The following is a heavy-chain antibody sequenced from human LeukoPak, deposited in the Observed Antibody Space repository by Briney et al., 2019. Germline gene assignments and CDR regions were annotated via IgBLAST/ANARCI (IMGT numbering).Heavy chain of an antibody. V-gene: IGHV3-23*01. Sequence: GGSLILSCAASGFTFSTFAMIWVRQSPGKGLEWVSSIFPSGGEIHYADSVRGRFTISRDNSKSTLSLQMNSLRVEDTAIYYCATYRQVLLPFESWGQGTLVTVSS. CDR2: IFPSGGEI. CDR1: GFTFSTFA. CDR3: ATYRQVLLPFES. J-gene: IGHJ4*02. D-gene: IGHD2-8*02.